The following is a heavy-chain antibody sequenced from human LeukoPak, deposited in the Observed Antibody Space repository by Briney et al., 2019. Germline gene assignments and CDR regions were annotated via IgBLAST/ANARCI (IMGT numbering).Heavy chain of an antibody. CDR3: AKMDRTYDSSGEFDY. CDR1: GFTFSSYS. J-gene: IGHJ4*02. D-gene: IGHD3-22*01. V-gene: IGHV3-48*01. Sequence: PGGSLRLSCAASGFTFSSYSMNWVRQAPGKGLEWVSYISSSSSTIYYADSVKGRFTISRDNAKNSLYLQMNSLRAEDTAVYYCAKMDRTYDSSGEFDYWGQGTLVTVSS. CDR2: ISSSSSTI.